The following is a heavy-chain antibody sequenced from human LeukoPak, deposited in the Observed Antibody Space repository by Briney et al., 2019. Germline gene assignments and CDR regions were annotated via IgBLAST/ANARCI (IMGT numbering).Heavy chain of an antibody. Sequence: AGGSLRLSCAASGFTFSSYGMHWVRQAPGKGLEWVAVISYDGSNKYYADSVKGRFTISRDNSKNTLYLQMNSLRAEDTAVYYCAKDEYSADWYFDLWGRGTLVTVSS. CDR2: ISYDGSNK. D-gene: IGHD5-12*01. CDR3: AKDEYSADWYFDL. CDR1: GFTFSSYG. V-gene: IGHV3-30*18. J-gene: IGHJ2*01.